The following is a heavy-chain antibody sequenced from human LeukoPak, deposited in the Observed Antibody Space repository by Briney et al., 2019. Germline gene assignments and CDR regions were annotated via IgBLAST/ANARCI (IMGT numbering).Heavy chain of an antibody. J-gene: IGHJ6*03. D-gene: IGHD3-10*01. Sequence: SETLSLTCAVYGGSFSGYYWSWIRQPPGKGLEWIGYIYYSGSTNYNPSLKSRVTISVDTSKNQFSLKLSSVTAADTAVYYCARAYYYYYYYYMDVWGKGTTVTVSS. V-gene: IGHV4-59*01. CDR2: IYYSGST. CDR1: GGSFSGYY. CDR3: ARAYYYYYYYYMDV.